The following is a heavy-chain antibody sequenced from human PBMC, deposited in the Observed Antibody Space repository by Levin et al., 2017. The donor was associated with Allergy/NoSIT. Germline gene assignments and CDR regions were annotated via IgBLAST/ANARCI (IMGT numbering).Heavy chain of an antibody. CDR1: GGSISSGDYY. Sequence: KSSETLSLTCTVSGGSISSGDYYWSWIRQPPGKGLEWIGYIYYSGTTYYNPSLKSRVTMSIDTSRNQFSLRLNSVTAADTAVYYCARVVAYDILAGYYSPYYCDYWGQGTLVTVSS. CDR2: IYYSGTT. D-gene: IGHD3-9*01. J-gene: IGHJ4*02. V-gene: IGHV4-30-4*01. CDR3: ARVVAYDILAGYYSPYYCDY.